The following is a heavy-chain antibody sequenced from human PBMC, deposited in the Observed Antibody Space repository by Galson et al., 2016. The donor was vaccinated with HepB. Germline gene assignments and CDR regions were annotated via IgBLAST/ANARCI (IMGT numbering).Heavy chain of an antibody. Sequence: SLRLSCAASGFTFSSYALHWVRQVPGMGLEWVAFISHDPSLRLYADPVKGRFTILRDNSRNTRYLQMDSLGADDTAIYYCVRDKGGGSTWGQFDYWGQGTLVTVSS. CDR1: GFTFSSYA. CDR3: VRDKGGGSTWGQFDY. V-gene: IGHV3-30*04. J-gene: IGHJ4*02. CDR2: ISHDPSLR. D-gene: IGHD1-26*01.